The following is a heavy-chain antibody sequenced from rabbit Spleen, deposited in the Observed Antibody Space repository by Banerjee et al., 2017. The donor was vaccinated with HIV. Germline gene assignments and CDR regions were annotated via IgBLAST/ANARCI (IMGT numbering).Heavy chain of an antibody. Sequence: QSLEESGGDLVKPGASLTLTCTASGLDFSGKYCICWVRQAPGKGLEWIGCIGTGTGNTYYASWAKGRFTISKTSSTTVTLQLNSLTAADTATYFCARGLDGSTNGYGFDPWGPGTLVTVS. CDR2: IGTGTGNT. J-gene: IGHJ2*01. CDR1: GLDFSGKYC. CDR3: ARGLDGSTNGYGFDP. V-gene: IGHV1S40*01. D-gene: IGHD4-2*01.